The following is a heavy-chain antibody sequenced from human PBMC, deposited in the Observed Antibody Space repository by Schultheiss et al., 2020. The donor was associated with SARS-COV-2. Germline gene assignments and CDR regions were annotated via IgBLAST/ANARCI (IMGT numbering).Heavy chain of an antibody. CDR1: GGSISSGGYS. V-gene: IGHV4-30-4*07. J-gene: IGHJ2*01. CDR3: ARGTPYSSSWPYWYFDL. Sequence: SQTLSLTCAVSGGSISSGGYSWSWIRQPPGKGLEWIGYIYYSGSTYYNPSLKSRVTISVDTSKNQFSLKLSSVTAADTAVYYCARGTPYSSSWPYWYFDLWGRGTLVTVSS. D-gene: IGHD6-13*01. CDR2: IYYSGST.